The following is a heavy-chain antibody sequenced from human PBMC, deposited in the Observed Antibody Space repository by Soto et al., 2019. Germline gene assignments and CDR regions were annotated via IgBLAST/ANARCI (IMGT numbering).Heavy chain of an antibody. D-gene: IGHD3-22*01. V-gene: IGHV3-33*01. CDR1: GFTFSNYG. J-gene: IGHJ4*02. Sequence: GGSLRLSCAASGFTFSNYGMHWVRQAPGKGLEWVAVIWYDGSNKYYADSVKGRFTISRDNSKNTLYLQMNSLRAEDTAVYYCATNHRNYDSSGYWFDYWGQGTLVTVSS. CDR3: ATNHRNYDSSGYWFDY. CDR2: IWYDGSNK.